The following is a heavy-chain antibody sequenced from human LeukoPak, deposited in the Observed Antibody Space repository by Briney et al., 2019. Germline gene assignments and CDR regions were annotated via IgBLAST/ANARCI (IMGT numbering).Heavy chain of an antibody. D-gene: IGHD6-19*01. Sequence: GGSLRLSCAASGFTFSGSVMHWVRQASGKGLEWVGRIRSKANSYATAYAASVKGRFTISRDDSKNTAYLQMDSLKTEDTAVYYCTYASGWSYDWGQGTLVTVSS. J-gene: IGHJ4*02. CDR2: IRSKANSYAT. CDR1: GFTFSGSV. CDR3: TYASGWSYD. V-gene: IGHV3-73*01.